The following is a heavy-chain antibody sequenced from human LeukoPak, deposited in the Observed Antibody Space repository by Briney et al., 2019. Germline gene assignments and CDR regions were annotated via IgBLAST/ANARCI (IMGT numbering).Heavy chain of an antibody. CDR1: GFTVSSNY. D-gene: IGHD1-26*01. J-gene: IGHJ3*02. CDR2: IYSGGST. Sequence: PGGSLRLSCAASGFTVSSNYMSWVRQAPGKGLEWVSVIYSGGSTYYADSVKGRFTISRDNSKNTLYLQMNSLRAEDTAVYYCAVYLLRDAFDIWGQGTMVTVSS. V-gene: IGHV3-53*01. CDR3: AVYLLRDAFDI.